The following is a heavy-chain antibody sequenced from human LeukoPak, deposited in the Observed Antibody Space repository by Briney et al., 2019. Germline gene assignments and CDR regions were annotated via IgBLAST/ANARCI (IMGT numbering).Heavy chain of an antibody. Sequence: PGGSLRPSCATSGFTFSRHWMSWVRQAPGRGLEWVANINLDGREKYYVDSVKGRCTISRDNAQNSLYLQMNSLRGEDTAVYYCARDDWGPGDYWGQGTLVTVSS. J-gene: IGHJ4*02. CDR3: ARDDWGPGDY. V-gene: IGHV3-7*01. CDR1: GFTFSRHW. CDR2: INLDGREK. D-gene: IGHD3-9*01.